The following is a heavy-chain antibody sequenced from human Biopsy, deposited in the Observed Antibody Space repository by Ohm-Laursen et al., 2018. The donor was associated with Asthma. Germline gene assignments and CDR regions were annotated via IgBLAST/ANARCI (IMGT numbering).Heavy chain of an antibody. Sequence: SLRLSCTASRFTYEMHWVRQAPGKGLEWVAVISYDGSSIYYADSVKGRFTISRDNSKNTLSLQMNSLTAEDTAVYYCAREGVTGTHIEDWGQGTLVTVSS. CDR3: AREGVTGTHIED. J-gene: IGHJ4*02. CDR2: ISYDGSSI. V-gene: IGHV3-30-3*01. CDR1: RFTYE. D-gene: IGHD2-21*02.